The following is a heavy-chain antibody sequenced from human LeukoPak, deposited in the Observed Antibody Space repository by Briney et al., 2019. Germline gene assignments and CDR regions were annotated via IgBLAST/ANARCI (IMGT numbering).Heavy chain of an antibody. CDR1: GFSFSDFA. V-gene: IGHV3-23*01. Sequence: GGSLRLSCKASGFSFSDFAMTWVRQAPGKGLEWVSTMSGRGDSTYYADSVKGRFTVSRDNSDNTLYLHMNSLRAEDTAVYFCANPDSSGFYFSMRFDFWGQGTLITVSS. D-gene: IGHD3-22*01. J-gene: IGHJ4*02. CDR2: MSGRGDST. CDR3: ANPDSSGFYFSMRFDF.